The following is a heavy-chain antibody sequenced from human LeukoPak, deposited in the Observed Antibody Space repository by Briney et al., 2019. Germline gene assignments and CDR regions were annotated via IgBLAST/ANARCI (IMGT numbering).Heavy chain of an antibody. D-gene: IGHD3-10*01. J-gene: IGHJ4*02. CDR1: GFSLSISG. Sequence: GGSLRLSCEASGFSLSISGMNWVRQAPGKGLEWVSYISSSSDLMSYVASVKGRFTVSRDNAKNSLFLQMNSLRDEDTAVYYCARVLRGLYNLGDWGQGTLVTVPS. CDR2: ISSSSDLM. CDR3: ARVLRGLYNLGD. V-gene: IGHV3-48*02.